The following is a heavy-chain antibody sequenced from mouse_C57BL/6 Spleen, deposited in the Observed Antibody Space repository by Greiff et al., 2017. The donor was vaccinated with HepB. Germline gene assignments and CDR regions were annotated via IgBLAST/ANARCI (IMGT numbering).Heavy chain of an antibody. CDR2: IDPSDSET. CDR1: GYTFTSYW. D-gene: IGHD2-5*01. V-gene: IGHV1-52*01. J-gene: IGHJ3*01. Sequence: QVQLQQPGAELVRPGSSVKLSCKASGYTFTSYWMHWVKQRPIQGLEWIGNIDPSDSETHYNQKFKDKATLTVDKSSSTAYMQLSSLTSEDSAVYYCARRDSKAWFACWGQGTLVTVSA. CDR3: ARRDSKAWFAC.